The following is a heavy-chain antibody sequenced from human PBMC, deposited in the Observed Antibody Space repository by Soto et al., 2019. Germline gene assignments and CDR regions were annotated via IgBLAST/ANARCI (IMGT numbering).Heavy chain of an antibody. CDR3: ARRYGSSFDY. V-gene: IGHV4-59*08. Sequence: SETLSLTCTVSGGSLNSYYWTWIRQSPGKGLEWIGYVSSTGSTNYNPSLKSRVTISVNTSKNQFSLKLSSVTAADTAVYYCARRYGSSFDYWGQGTPVTVSS. CDR2: VSSTGST. CDR1: GGSLNSYY. D-gene: IGHD3-16*01. J-gene: IGHJ4*02.